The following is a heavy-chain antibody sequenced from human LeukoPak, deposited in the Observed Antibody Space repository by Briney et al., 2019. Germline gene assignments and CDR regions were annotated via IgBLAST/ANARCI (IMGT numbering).Heavy chain of an antibody. CDR2: IYSSGST. D-gene: IGHD2-2*01. CDR1: GDSINNYY. CDR3: ARHGSTYALRN. J-gene: IGHJ4*02. V-gene: IGHV4-59*08. Sequence: SETLSLTCTVSGDSINNYYWSWIRQPPGKGLEWIGYIYSSGSTKYNPSLESRVTISVDTSKNQFSLKLSSVTAADTAVYYCARHGSTYALRNWGQGTLVTVPS.